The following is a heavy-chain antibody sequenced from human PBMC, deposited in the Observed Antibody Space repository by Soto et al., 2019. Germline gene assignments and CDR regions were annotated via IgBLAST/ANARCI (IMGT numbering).Heavy chain of an antibody. CDR2: ISSGSGTI. CDR3: AKAETSSGDYFDY. Sequence: GGSLRLSCAASGFTFSSYAMNWVRQAPGKGLEWVSYISSGSGTIYYADSVKGRFTVSRDNAKNSLYLQMNSLRAEDTAVYYCAKAETSSGDYFDYWGQGTLVTVPQ. V-gene: IGHV3-48*01. CDR1: GFTFSSYA. D-gene: IGHD6-25*01. J-gene: IGHJ4*02.